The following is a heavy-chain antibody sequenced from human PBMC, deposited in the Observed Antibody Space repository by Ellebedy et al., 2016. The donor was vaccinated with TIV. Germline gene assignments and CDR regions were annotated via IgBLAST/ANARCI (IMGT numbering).Heavy chain of an antibody. CDR2: IYYSGST. Sequence: MPSETLSLTCTVSGGSISSYYWSWIRQPPGKGLEWIGYIYYSGSTNYNPSLKSRVTISVDTSKNQFSLKLSSVTAADTAVYYCALSRGYSYGVFDYWGQGTLVTVSS. CDR3: ALSRGYSYGVFDY. D-gene: IGHD5-18*01. J-gene: IGHJ4*01. CDR1: GGSISSYY. V-gene: IGHV4-59*12.